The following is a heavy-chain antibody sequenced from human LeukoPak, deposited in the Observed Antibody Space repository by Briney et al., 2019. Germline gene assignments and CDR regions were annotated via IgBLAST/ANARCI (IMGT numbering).Heavy chain of an antibody. D-gene: IGHD2-15*01. CDR3: ARGSPSTPDS. V-gene: IGHV4-59*01. J-gene: IGHJ4*02. CDR1: GGSISSYY. CDR2: IHYSGST. Sequence: SETLPLTCTVSGGSISSYYWNWIRQPPGKGLEWIGYIHYSGSTYYHPSLKNRVTISLDTSKTKFSLRLSSVTAADTAVYFCARGSPSTPDSWGQGTLVTVSS.